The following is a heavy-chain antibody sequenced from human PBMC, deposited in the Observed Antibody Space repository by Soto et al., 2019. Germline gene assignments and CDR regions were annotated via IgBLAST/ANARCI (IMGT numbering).Heavy chain of an antibody. D-gene: IGHD2-15*01. V-gene: IGHV4-4*07. CDR3: ARDCSGGSCYSGYYYYGMDV. Sequence: SETLSLTCTVSGGSISSYYWSWIRQPAGKGLEWIGRIYTSGSTNYNPSLKSRVTMSVDTSKNQFSLKLSSVTAADTAVYYCARDCSGGSCYSGYYYYGMDVWGQVTTVTGSS. CDR2: IYTSGST. CDR1: GGSISSYY. J-gene: IGHJ6*02.